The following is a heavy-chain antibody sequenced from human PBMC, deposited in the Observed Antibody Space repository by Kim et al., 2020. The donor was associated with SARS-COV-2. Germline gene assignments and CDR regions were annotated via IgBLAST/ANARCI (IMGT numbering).Heavy chain of an antibody. CDR2: INHSGRT. Sequence: SETLSLTCAVYGGSFSVYYWSWIRQPPGKGLEWIGEINHSGRTNYNPSLKSRVTISVDTSKNQFSLKLTSVTAADAALYFCARRLSNASGWGSHYCDLWG. CDR1: GGSFSVYY. J-gene: IGHJ2*01. D-gene: IGHD3-10*01. V-gene: IGHV4-34*01. CDR3: ARRLSNASGWGSHYCDL.